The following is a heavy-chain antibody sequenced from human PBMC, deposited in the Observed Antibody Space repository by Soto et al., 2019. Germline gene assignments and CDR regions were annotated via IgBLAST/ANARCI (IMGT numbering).Heavy chain of an antibody. Sequence: EVQLLESGGGLVQPGGSLRLSCAASGFTFSNYAMSWVRQAPGKGLEWVSSIRGSGGSTQYADSVKGRFTISRDNSKNTLYLQMNCLRAEDTAVYYCAKERTYYYGSGNYHHYGMDVWGQGTTVTVSS. J-gene: IGHJ6*02. CDR2: IRGSGGST. CDR3: AKERTYYYGSGNYHHYGMDV. CDR1: GFTFSNYA. D-gene: IGHD3-10*01. V-gene: IGHV3-23*01.